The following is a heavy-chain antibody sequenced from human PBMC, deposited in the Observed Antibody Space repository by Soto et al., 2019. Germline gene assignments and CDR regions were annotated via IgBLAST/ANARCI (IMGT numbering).Heavy chain of an antibody. CDR3: AKDTNGDYVGGFEF. V-gene: IGHV3-23*01. CDR2: ISASGSAT. Sequence: QPGGSLRLSCAASGFTFSNYAMSWVRQAPGKGLEWVSGISASGSATYYADSVKGRFTISRDNSKNTHSLQMNSLRAEDTAVYYCAKDTNGDYVGGFEFRGQGTMVTVSS. J-gene: IGHJ3*01. D-gene: IGHD4-17*01. CDR1: GFTFSNYA.